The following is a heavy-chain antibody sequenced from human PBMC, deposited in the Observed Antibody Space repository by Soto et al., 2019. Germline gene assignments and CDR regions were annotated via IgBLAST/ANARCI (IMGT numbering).Heavy chain of an antibody. D-gene: IGHD6-6*01. Sequence: ASVKVSCKASVYTFTTYGINWVRQAPGQGLEWLGWVSAYNGEKRYAQRVQARVIMTTDTSTTTAYMELRSLRSDDTAVYYCSRGTSIPASGDYWGQGTLVTVSS. CDR2: VSAYNGEK. CDR1: VYTFTTYG. V-gene: IGHV1-18*01. CDR3: SRGTSIPASGDY. J-gene: IGHJ4*01.